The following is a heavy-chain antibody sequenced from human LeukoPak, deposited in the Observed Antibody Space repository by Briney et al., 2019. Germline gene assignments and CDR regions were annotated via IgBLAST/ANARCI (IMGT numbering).Heavy chain of an antibody. J-gene: IGHJ4*02. CDR1: GFTVSSNY. CDR2: IYSGGST. V-gene: IGHV3-66*02. Sequence: GGSLRLSCAASGFTVSSNYMSWVRQAPGKGLEWVSVIYSGGSTYYADSVKGRFTISRDNSKNTLYLQMNSLRAEDTAVYYCAKGSPYYYDSSGYQWGQGTLVTVSS. CDR3: AKGSPYYYDSSGYQ. D-gene: IGHD3-22*01.